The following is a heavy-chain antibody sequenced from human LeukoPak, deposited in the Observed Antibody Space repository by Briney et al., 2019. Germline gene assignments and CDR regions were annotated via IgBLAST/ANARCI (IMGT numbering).Heavy chain of an antibody. CDR1: GFTFSSYE. CDR2: ISGSGSTI. CDR3: ARDSGGSQYHAFDY. J-gene: IGHJ4*02. V-gene: IGHV3-48*03. D-gene: IGHD2-15*01. Sequence: GGSLRLSCAASGFTFSSYEMNWVRQAPGKGLEWVSYISGSGSTIYYADSVKGRFTISRDNAKNSLYLQMNSLRAEDTAVYYCARDSGGSQYHAFDYWGQGTLVTVSS.